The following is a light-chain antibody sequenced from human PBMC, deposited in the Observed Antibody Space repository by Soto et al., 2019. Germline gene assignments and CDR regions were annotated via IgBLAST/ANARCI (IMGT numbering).Light chain of an antibody. J-gene: IGKJ4*01. CDR1: QSVNIY. Sequence: EIVMTQSPATLSVSPGERATLSCSAGQSVNIYLAWYQQKPGQAPRLLIFGASSRATGIPARFSGSGSGTEFNLTISSLQSEDFAVYYCQQRVDWLTFGGGTKLEIK. CDR2: GAS. V-gene: IGKV3D-15*01. CDR3: QQRVDWLT.